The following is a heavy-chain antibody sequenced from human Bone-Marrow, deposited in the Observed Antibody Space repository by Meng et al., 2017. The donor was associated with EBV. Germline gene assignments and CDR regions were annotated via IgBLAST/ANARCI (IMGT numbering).Heavy chain of an antibody. J-gene: IGHJ5*02. Sequence: VRLVRFGAEGKTPGASWKASGKAPGYTFTRYDTNWVRQPTGQGLEWMGGMDPNGGNTGFAQKFQGRVTMTRNTSIRTAYMELSALTSEDTAVYYCARDVYASGTYRADPWGQGTLVTVPS. CDR3: ARDVYASGTYRADP. V-gene: IGHV1-8*01. D-gene: IGHD3-10*01. CDR1: GYTFTRYD. CDR2: MDPNGGNT.